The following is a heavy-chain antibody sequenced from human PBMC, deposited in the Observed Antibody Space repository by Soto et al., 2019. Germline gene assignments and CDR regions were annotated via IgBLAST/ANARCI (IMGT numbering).Heavy chain of an antibody. J-gene: IGHJ6*02. CDR1: GFTFSSYG. V-gene: IGHV3-33*01. D-gene: IGHD5-18*01. Sequence: QVQLVESGGGVVQPGRSPRLSCAASGFTFSSYGMHWVRQAPGKGLEWVAVIWYDGSNKYYADSVKGRFTISRDNSKNTLYLQMNSLRAEDTAVYYCARARGYSYGTGMDVWGQGTTVTVSS. CDR2: IWYDGSNK. CDR3: ARARGYSYGTGMDV.